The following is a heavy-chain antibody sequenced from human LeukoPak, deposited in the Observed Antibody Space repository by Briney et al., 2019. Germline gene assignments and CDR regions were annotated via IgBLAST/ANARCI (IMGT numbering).Heavy chain of an antibody. Sequence: GASVKVSCKASGYTFTSYGISWARQAPGQGLEWMGWISAYNGNTNYAQKLQGRVTMTTDTSTSTAYMELRSLRSDDTAVYYCARDRATVTTRADDAFDIWGQGTMVTVSS. CDR2: ISAYNGNT. CDR3: ARDRATVTTRADDAFDI. CDR1: GYTFTSYG. V-gene: IGHV1-18*01. D-gene: IGHD4-17*01. J-gene: IGHJ3*02.